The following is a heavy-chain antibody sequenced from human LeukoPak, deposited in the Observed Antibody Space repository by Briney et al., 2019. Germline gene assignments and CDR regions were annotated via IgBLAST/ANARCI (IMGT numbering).Heavy chain of an antibody. CDR2: IYYSGNT. CDR1: SGSINSYY. Sequence: SETLSLTCTVSSGSINSYYWSWIRQPPGRGLEWIGYIYYSGNTNYNPSLKSRVTISVDTSKNQFSLKLSSVTAADTALYYCARRRGSSGTIDYWGQGTLVTVSS. V-gene: IGHV4-59*08. D-gene: IGHD6-19*01. J-gene: IGHJ4*02. CDR3: ARRRGSSGTIDY.